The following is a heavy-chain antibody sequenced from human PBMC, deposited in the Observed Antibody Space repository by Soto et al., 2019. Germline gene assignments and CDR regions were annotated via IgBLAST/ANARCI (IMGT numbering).Heavy chain of an antibody. V-gene: IGHV4-34*02. CDR2: ISDSGST. J-gene: IGHJ6*02. Sequence: QVHLQQWGAGLLKPSETLSLTCAVYGGSFNGYYWTWIRQPPGKGLEWIGEISDSGSTIRNPSLKSRVTISPDTSKNQFSLRLSSVTAADTAVYFCAGGLGTHHFAYYYYGMDVWGQGTTVTVSS. CDR1: GGSFNGYY. CDR3: AGGLGTHHFAYYYYGMDV. D-gene: IGHD3-3*02.